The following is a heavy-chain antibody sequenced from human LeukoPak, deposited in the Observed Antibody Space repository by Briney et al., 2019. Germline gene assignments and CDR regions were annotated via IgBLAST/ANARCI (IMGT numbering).Heavy chain of an antibody. CDR3: ARAYSGHDRRFDP. CDR2: INPNSGGT. CDR1: GYTFTGYY. D-gene: IGHD5-12*01. Sequence: APVKVSCKASGYTFTGYYMHWVRQAPGQGLEWMGWINPNSGGTNYAQKFQGRVTMTRDTSISTAYMELSRLRSDDTAVYYCARAYSGHDRRFDPWGQGTLVTVSS. J-gene: IGHJ5*02. V-gene: IGHV1-2*02.